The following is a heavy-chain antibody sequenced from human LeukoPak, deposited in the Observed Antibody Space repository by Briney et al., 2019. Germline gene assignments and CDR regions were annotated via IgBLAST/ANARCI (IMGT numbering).Heavy chain of an antibody. D-gene: IGHD3-10*01. J-gene: IGHJ5*02. CDR1: GGSISSGDYY. Sequence: PSETLSLTCPVSGGSISSGDYYWSWIRQPPGKGLEWIGYIYYSGSTYYNPSLKSRVTISVDTSKNQFSLKLSSVTAADTAVYYCARDTQKVRRRFDPWGQGTLVTVSS. V-gene: IGHV4-30-4*08. CDR3: ARDTQKVRRRFDP. CDR2: IYYSGST.